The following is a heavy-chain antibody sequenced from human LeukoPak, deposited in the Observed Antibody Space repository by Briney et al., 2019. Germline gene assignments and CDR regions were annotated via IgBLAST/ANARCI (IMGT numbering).Heavy chain of an antibody. CDR1: GFTVSSNY. J-gene: IGHJ5*02. Sequence: PGGSLRLSCAASGFTVSSNYMSWVRQAPGKGLEWVSAISGSGGSTYYADSVKGRFTISRDNSKNTPYLQMNSLRAEDTAVYYCAKDRPKYGSGISWFDPWGQGTLVTVSS. CDR3: AKDRPKYGSGISWFDP. D-gene: IGHD3-10*01. V-gene: IGHV3-23*01. CDR2: ISGSGGST.